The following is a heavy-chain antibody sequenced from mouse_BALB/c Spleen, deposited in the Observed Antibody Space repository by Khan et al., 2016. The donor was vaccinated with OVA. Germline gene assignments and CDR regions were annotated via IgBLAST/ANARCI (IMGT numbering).Heavy chain of an antibody. CDR3: RSHLTGSFAY. V-gene: IGHV5-6*01. CDR1: GFTFSSYS. Sequence: EVELVESGGDLVKPGGSLKLSCAASGFTFSSYSMSWVRQTPDKRLEWVATISSGGDYTYYPDNVKGRFTISRDNAKNTLYLQMSSLTSEDTAKYYCRSHLTGSFAYWGQGTLVTVSA. J-gene: IGHJ3*01. D-gene: IGHD4-1*01. CDR2: ISSGGDYT.